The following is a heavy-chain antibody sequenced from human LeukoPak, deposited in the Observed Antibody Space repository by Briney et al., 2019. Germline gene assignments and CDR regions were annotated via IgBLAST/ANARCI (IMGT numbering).Heavy chain of an antibody. CDR2: FDPEDGET. Sequence: ASVKVSCKASGYTFTGYYMHWVRQAPGQGLEWMGGFDPEDGETIYAQKFQGRVTMTEDTSTDTAYMELSSLRSEDTAVYYCAAFMTTVTTPYFDYWGQGTLVTVSS. CDR1: GYTFTGYY. V-gene: IGHV1-24*01. J-gene: IGHJ4*02. D-gene: IGHD4-17*01. CDR3: AAFMTTVTTPYFDY.